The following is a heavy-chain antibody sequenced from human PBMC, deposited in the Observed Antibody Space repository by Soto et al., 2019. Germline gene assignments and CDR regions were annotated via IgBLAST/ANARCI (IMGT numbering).Heavy chain of an antibody. D-gene: IGHD6-19*01. J-gene: IGHJ5*02. CDR1: GGSISSYY. CDR2: IYYSGST. Sequence: SETLSLTCTVSGGSISSYYWSWIRQPPGKGLEWIGYIYYSGSTNYNPSLKSRVTISVDTSKNQFSLKLSSVTAADTAVYYCARVTSSGWYLWFGPCGQGTMVTVS. V-gene: IGHV4-59*01. CDR3: ARVTSSGWYLWFGP.